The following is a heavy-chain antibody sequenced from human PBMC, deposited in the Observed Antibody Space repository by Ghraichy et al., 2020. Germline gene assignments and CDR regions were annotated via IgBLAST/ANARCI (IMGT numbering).Heavy chain of an antibody. CDR1: GGSISSYY. Sequence: SETLSLTCTISGGSISSYYWSWIRQPPEKGLEWIGYISTSGNTNYNPSLKSRVTLSVDTSKTQFSLKLSSVTAADTAVYYCARHSLHTAPYDSWGQGTLVTVSS. CDR3: ARHSLHTAPYDS. D-gene: IGHD5-18*01. J-gene: IGHJ4*02. V-gene: IGHV4-4*09. CDR2: ISTSGNT.